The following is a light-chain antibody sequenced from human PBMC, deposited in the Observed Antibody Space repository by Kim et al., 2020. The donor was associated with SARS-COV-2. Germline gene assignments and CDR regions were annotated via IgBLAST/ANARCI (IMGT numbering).Light chain of an antibody. V-gene: IGLV2-14*03. Sequence: GQSIAISCTGTSSDVGGYNYVSWYQQHPGKAPKLIIYDVNKRPSGVSDRFSGSKSGNMASLTISGLQAEDEADYYCSSYTSSSTLVFGGGTQLTVL. CDR1: SSDVGGYNY. J-gene: IGLJ2*01. CDR2: DVN. CDR3: SSYTSSSTLV.